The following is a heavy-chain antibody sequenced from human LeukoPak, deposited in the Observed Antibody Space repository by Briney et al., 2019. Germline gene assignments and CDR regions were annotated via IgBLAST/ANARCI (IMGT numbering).Heavy chain of an antibody. Sequence: GGSLRLSCAASGFTFSSYAISWVRQAPGKGLEWVSAISGSGGSTYYADSVKGRFTISRDNSKNTLYLQMNSLRAEDTAVYYCAKGHAIYSSGYYYNYWGQGTLVTVSS. CDR3: AKGHAIYSSGYYYNY. D-gene: IGHD3-22*01. J-gene: IGHJ4*02. CDR1: GFTFSSYA. CDR2: ISGSGGST. V-gene: IGHV3-23*01.